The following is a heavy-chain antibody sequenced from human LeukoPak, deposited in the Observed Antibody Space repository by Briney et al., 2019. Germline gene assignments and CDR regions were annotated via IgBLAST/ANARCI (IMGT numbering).Heavy chain of an antibody. CDR2: IIPIFGTA. CDR3: ARTPENRKDAFDI. J-gene: IGHJ3*02. D-gene: IGHD2-15*01. CDR1: GGTFSSYA. Sequence: SVKVSCKASGGTFSSYAISWVRQAPGQGLEWMGGIIPIFGTANYAQKFQGRVTITADESTSTAYMELSSLRSEDTAVYYCARTPENRKDAFDIWGQGTMVTVSS. V-gene: IGHV1-69*01.